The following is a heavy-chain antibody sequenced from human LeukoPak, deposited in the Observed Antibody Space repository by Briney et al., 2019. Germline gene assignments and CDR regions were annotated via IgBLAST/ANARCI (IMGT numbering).Heavy chain of an antibody. D-gene: IGHD3-10*01. CDR2: ISSSSSYI. Sequence: GGSLRLSCAASGFTFSNYGMDWVRQAPGKGLEWVSSISSSSSYIYYADSVKGRFTISRDNAKNSLYLQMNSLRAEDTAVYYCARDSGDRGFFDYWGQGTLVTVSS. V-gene: IGHV3-21*01. CDR1: GFTFSNYG. CDR3: ARDSGDRGFFDY. J-gene: IGHJ4*02.